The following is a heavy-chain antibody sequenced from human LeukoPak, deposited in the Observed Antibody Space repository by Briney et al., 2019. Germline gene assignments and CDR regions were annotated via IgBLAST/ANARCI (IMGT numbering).Heavy chain of an antibody. D-gene: IGHD2-15*01. CDR1: GYTFTSYD. CDR3: ARGARYCSGGSCSYYFDF. V-gene: IGHV1-8*01. J-gene: IGHJ4*02. CDR2: MNPNSGNT. Sequence: GASVKVSCKASGYTFTSYDINWARQATGQGLEWMGWMNPNSGNTGYAQKFQGRVTMTRNTSISTAYMELSSLRSEDTAVYYCARGARYCSGGSCSYYFDFWGQGTLITVSS.